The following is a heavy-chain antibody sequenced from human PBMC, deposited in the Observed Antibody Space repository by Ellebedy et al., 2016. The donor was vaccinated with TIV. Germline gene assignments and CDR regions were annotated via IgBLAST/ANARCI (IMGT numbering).Heavy chain of an antibody. V-gene: IGHV4-4*02. D-gene: IGHD3-10*01. CDR3: ARGRGSMVREVIPPMGYYYYMDV. J-gene: IGHJ6*03. Sequence: MPGGSLRLSCAVSGASISSSNWWSWVRQPPGKGLEWVGEIYHSGSTNYNPSLKSRVSISVDKSKNQFSLKLSSVTAADTAVYYCARGRGSMVREVIPPMGYYYYMDVWGKGTTVTVSS. CDR2: IYHSGST. CDR1: GASISSSNW.